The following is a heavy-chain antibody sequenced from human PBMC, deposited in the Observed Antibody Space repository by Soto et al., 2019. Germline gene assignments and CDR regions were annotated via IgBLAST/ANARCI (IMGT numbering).Heavy chain of an antibody. D-gene: IGHD6-19*01. V-gene: IGHV3-30*04. J-gene: IGHJ4*02. CDR3: AKGGRQWLVTSDFNY. CDR1: GFTFSSYA. Sequence: PGGSLRLSCVASGFTFSSYAMSWVRQAPGKGLEWVAVVSHDGRNTHYADSVKGRFTISRDSSKNTVSLEMTSLRAEDTAVYYCAKGGRQWLVTSDFNYWGQGALVTVSS. CDR2: VSHDGRNT.